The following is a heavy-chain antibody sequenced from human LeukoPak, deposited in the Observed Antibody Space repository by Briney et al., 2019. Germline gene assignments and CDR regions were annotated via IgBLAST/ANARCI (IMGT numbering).Heavy chain of an antibody. J-gene: IGHJ4*02. CDR2: IKQDGSEK. Sequence: PGGSLRLSCAASGFTFSSYWMSWVRQAPGKGLEWVANIKQDGSEKYYVDSVKGRFTISRDNAKNSLYLQMNSLRAEDTALYYCAKGGLRGGTYNDDFWGQGTLVTVSS. CDR1: GFTFSSYW. D-gene: IGHD3-16*01. V-gene: IGHV3-7*03. CDR3: AKGGLRGGTYNDDF.